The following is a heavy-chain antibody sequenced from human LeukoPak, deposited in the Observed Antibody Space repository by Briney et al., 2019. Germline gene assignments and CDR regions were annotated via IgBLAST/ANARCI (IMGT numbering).Heavy chain of an antibody. CDR3: ARDHDYGDYARFDP. Sequence: PGGSLRLSCAASGFTFSSHAMHWVRQAPGKGLEWVGIISKDGSIKYYADSMKGRLTMSRDNSRNTLYLQMNSLRAEDTAVYYCARDHDYGDYARFDPWGQGTLVTVSS. CDR2: ISKDGSIK. J-gene: IGHJ5*02. V-gene: IGHV3-30*07. D-gene: IGHD4-17*01. CDR1: GFTFSSHA.